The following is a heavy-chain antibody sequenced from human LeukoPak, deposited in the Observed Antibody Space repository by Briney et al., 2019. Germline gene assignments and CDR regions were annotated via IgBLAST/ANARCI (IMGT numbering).Heavy chain of an antibody. Sequence: GGSLRLSCTASGFTFSNFWMGWVRQAPGKGLEWVANIKQDETEKFYLGSVKGRFTISRDNAKNSLYLQMNSLIDEDTAVYLCARDFGGLRWNYYFDYWGQGTLVTVSS. CDR3: ARDFGGLRWNYYFDY. CDR1: GFTFSNFW. J-gene: IGHJ4*02. CDR2: IKQDETEK. D-gene: IGHD4-23*01. V-gene: IGHV3-7*01.